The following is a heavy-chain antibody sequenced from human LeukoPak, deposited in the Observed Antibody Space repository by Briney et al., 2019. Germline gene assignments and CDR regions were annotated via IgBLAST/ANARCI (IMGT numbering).Heavy chain of an antibody. D-gene: IGHD3-10*01. Sequence: SETLSLTCTVSGGSISSYYWSWIRQPPGKGLEWIGYIYYSGSTNYKPSLKSRVTISVDTSKNQFSLKLNSVTAADTAVYYCARGPPIYYYGSGSYPNWFDPWGQGTLVTVSS. V-gene: IGHV4-59*12. CDR2: IYYSGST. J-gene: IGHJ5*02. CDR3: ARGPPIYYYGSGSYPNWFDP. CDR1: GGSISSYY.